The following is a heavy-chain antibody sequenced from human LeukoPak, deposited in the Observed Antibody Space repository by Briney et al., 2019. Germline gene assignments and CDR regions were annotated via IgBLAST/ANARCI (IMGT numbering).Heavy chain of an antibody. Sequence: SETLSLTCAVYGVSFSGYYWSWIRQPPGKGLEWIGEINHSGSTNYNPSLKSRVTISVDTSKNQFSLKLSSVTAADTAVYYCARGLYDFWSGRSTYFDYWGQGTLVTVSS. CDR1: GVSFSGYY. V-gene: IGHV4-34*01. J-gene: IGHJ4*02. CDR3: ARGLYDFWSGRSTYFDY. CDR2: INHSGST. D-gene: IGHD3-3*01.